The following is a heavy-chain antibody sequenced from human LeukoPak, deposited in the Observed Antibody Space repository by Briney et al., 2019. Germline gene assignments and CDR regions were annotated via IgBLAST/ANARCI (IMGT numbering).Heavy chain of an antibody. CDR3: ARGSPSHYGSGSYYTWWFDP. CDR2: INYSGST. J-gene: IGHJ5*02. V-gene: IGHV4-34*01. CDR1: GGPFSGYY. Sequence: SETLSLTCAVYGGPFSGYYWSWIRQPPGKGLEWIGEINYSGSTNYNPSLKSRVTISVDTSKNQFSLKLSSVTAADTAVYYCARGSPSHYGSGSYYTWWFDPWGQGTLVTVSS. D-gene: IGHD3-10*01.